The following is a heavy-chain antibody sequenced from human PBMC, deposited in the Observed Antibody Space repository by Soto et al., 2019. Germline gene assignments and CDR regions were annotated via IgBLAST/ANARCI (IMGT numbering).Heavy chain of an antibody. V-gene: IGHV4-31*02. CDR2: IYYSGSP. CDR1: GGPISRGCYY. J-gene: IGHJ5*01. D-gene: IGHD4-17*01. CDR3: LRFSYGAYDVTIFDS. Sequence: TVSGGPISRGCYYGSWIRQHPGKGLEWIGYIYYSGSPYYNPSLKSRVTISVDTSKKQFSLKMSSVTAADTAVYYCLRFSYGAYDVTIFDSWGQGTLVTVS.